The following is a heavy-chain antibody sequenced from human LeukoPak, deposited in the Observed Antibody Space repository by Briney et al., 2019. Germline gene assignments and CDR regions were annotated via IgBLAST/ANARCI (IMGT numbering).Heavy chain of an antibody. J-gene: IGHJ4*02. CDR2: IKQDGSEK. CDR1: GFTFTSHA. V-gene: IGHV3-7*05. Sequence: PGGSLRLSCAASGFTFTSHAMSWVRQAPGKGLEWVANIKQDGSEKYYVDSVKGRFTISRDNAKNSLYLQMNSLEAEDTAVYYCARRGTSSSWAHFDYWGQGTLVTVSS. CDR3: ARRGTSSSWAHFDY. D-gene: IGHD6-13*01.